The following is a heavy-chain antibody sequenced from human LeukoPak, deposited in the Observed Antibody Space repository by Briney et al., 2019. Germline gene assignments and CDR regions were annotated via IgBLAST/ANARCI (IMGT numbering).Heavy chain of an antibody. CDR3: ARGPLARYYFDY. CDR2: IYYSGST. J-gene: IGHJ4*02. CDR1: GGSNSSYY. D-gene: IGHD3-3*02. V-gene: IGHV4-59*01. Sequence: SETLSLICTVSGGSNSSYYWSWIRQPPGKGLEWIGDIYYSGSTNYNPSLKRRVTISVDTSKNQFSLKLSSVTAADTAVYYCARGPLARYYFDYWGQGTLVTVSS.